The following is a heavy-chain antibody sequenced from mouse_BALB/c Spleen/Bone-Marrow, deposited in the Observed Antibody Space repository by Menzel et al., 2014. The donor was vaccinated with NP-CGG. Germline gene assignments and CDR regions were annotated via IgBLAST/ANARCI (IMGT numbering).Heavy chain of an antibody. CDR3: ARWLRRYYAMDY. V-gene: IGHV14-3*02. CDR2: IDPANGNT. CDR1: GFNIKDTY. Sequence: VQLQQSGAELVKPGASVKLSCTASGFNIKDTYMHWVKQRPEQGLEWIGRIDPANGNTKYDPKFQGKATITADTSSSSAYLQLSSLTSEDTAVYYCARWLRRYYAMDYWGQGTSVTVSS. D-gene: IGHD2-2*01. J-gene: IGHJ4*01.